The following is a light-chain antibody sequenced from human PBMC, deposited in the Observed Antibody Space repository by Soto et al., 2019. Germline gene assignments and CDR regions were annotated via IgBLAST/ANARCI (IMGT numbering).Light chain of an antibody. CDR2: DVS. V-gene: IGLV2-14*01. CDR3: SSYTSSHTVV. J-gene: IGLJ2*01. CDR1: NSDVGGYNY. Sequence: QSALTQPASVSGSPGQSITISCTGTNSDVGGYNYVSWYQQHPGKAPKLMIFDVSNRPSGVSNRFSGSKSGNTASLTISGLQAEDEGDYYCSSYTSSHTVVFGGGTKVTVL.